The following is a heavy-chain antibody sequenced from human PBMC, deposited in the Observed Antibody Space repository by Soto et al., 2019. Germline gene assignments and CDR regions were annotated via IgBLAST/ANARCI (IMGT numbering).Heavy chain of an antibody. D-gene: IGHD3-3*01. Sequence: EGPLLPSRPTSGLTLHCYAKSWGRFSLGQGLERVSAISGSGGSTYYADSVKGRFTISRDNSKNTLYLQMNSLRAEDTAVYYCAKAEYYDFWSSKKDKSYSYGMGVWGKGSAGTVS. V-gene: IGHV3-23*01. CDR3: AKAEYYDFWSSKKDKSYSYGMGV. CDR1: GLTLHCYA. J-gene: IGHJ6*04. CDR2: ISGSGGST.